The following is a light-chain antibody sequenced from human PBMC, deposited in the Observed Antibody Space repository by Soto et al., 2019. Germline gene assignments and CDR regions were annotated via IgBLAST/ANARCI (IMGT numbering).Light chain of an antibody. V-gene: IGLV2-14*01. CDR3: RSYRRDSSKV. CDR2: AVM. Sequence: QSVLTQPASVSGSPGRSITIACTGTSSSVGLYDYFSWYQHHPGKAPQRIIYAVMNLPSWFSNSFSSSNSSTTASLFVSWLPPEEEADYYGRSYRRDSSKVFGSGTNVP. CDR1: SSSVGLYDY. J-gene: IGLJ1*01.